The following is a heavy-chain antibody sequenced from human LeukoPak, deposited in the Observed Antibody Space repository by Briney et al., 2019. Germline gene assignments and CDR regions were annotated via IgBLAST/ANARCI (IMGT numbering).Heavy chain of an antibody. CDR2: INPNSGGT. V-gene: IGHV1-2*06. Sequence: GASVKVSCKASGYTFTGYYMHWVRQAPGQGLEWMGRINPNSGGTNYAQKFQDRVTMTRDTSISIVYMDLSSLRSDDTAVYYCVGSYGSGSYYGGNWFDPWGQGTLVTVSS. J-gene: IGHJ5*02. CDR1: GYTFTGYY. CDR3: VGSYGSGSYYGGNWFDP. D-gene: IGHD3-10*01.